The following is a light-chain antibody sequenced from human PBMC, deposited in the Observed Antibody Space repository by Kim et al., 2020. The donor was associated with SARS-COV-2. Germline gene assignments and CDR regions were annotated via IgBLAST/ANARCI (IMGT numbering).Light chain of an antibody. CDR3: QQRYNWPRT. J-gene: IGKJ1*01. CDR1: QRISTF. Sequence: SPGEKATPSRRAGQRISTFLDWYQQRLGQAPKLLIDDTSKRAAGVPDRFSASGSGKDFTLTISSLEPDDFATYYCQQRYNWPRTFGQGNKVDIK. CDR2: DTS. V-gene: IGKV3-11*01.